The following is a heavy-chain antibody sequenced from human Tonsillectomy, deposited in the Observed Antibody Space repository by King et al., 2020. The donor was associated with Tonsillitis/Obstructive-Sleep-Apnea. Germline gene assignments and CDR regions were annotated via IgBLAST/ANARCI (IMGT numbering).Heavy chain of an antibody. D-gene: IGHD5-24*01. CDR3: ARWGDGYNLYAFDV. J-gene: IGHJ3*01. V-gene: IGHV5-51*01. Sequence: QLVQSGAEVKKPGESLKISCKASGYYFTTYWIGWVRXXPGXGXXXMXXXXXXXXXXXXXPSFQGQGTISADXSISTAYLQWSSXKASDTAMFYCARWGDGYNLYAFDVWGQGTMVTVSS. CDR2: XXXXXXXX. CDR1: GYYFTTYW.